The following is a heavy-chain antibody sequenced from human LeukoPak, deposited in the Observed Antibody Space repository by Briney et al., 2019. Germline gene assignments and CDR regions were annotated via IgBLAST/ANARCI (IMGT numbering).Heavy chain of an antibody. V-gene: IGHV3-21*01. D-gene: IGHD1-26*01. CDR1: GFTFSSYS. CDR2: ISSSSSYI. CDR3: ARDTTPRFYMDV. J-gene: IGHJ6*03. Sequence: GGSLRLSCAASGFTFSSYSMNWVRQAPGKGLEWVSSISSSSSYIYYADSVKGRFTISRDNAKNSLYLQMNSLRAEDTAVYYCARDTTPRFYMDVWGKGTTVTVPS.